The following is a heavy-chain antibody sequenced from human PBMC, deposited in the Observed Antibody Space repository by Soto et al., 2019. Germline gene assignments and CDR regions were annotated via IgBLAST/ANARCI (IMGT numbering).Heavy chain of an antibody. D-gene: IGHD1-26*01. J-gene: IGHJ5*02. Sequence: TSETLSLTCTVSGGSISSYYWSWIRQPPGKGLEWIGYIYYSGSTNYNPSLKSRVTISVDTPKNQFSLKLSSVTAADTAVYYCAGSSNWFDPWGQGTLVTVSS. CDR2: IYYSGST. V-gene: IGHV4-59*01. CDR3: AGSSNWFDP. CDR1: GGSISSYY.